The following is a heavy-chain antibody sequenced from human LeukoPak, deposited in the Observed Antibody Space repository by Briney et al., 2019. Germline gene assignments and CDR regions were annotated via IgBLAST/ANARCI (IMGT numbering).Heavy chain of an antibody. D-gene: IGHD1-26*01. CDR1: GFTFSNYW. CDR2: INIVGSRT. CDR3: VRDGGQSYPEAWFDP. V-gene: IGHV3-74*03. J-gene: IGHJ5*02. Sequence: GGSLRLSCAAPGFTFSNYWMHWVRPAPGKGLDWVSRINIVGSRTVYADSVKGRFTISRDNANNTLYQQKDSLRADDAAVYYCVRDGGQSYPEAWFDPWGQGTLVSVSS.